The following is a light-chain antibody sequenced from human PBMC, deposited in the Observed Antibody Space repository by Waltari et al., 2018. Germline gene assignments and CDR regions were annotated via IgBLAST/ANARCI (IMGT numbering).Light chain of an antibody. CDR3: QQYYNNPRT. V-gene: IGKV1-6*01. CDR2: AAS. J-gene: IGKJ1*01. CDR1: QNIYSS. Sequence: IQMTQSPSALSASEGDRVTISCRASQNIYSSLAWYQQKPGKAPKLLLYAASSLQSGIPSRFSGSGSGTDFTLTISSLQPEDSAAYYCQQYYNNPRTFGQGTKVEIK.